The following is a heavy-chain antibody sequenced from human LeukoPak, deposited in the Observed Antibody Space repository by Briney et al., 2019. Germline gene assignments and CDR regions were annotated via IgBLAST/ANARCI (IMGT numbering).Heavy chain of an antibody. CDR2: IDPSDSYT. Sequence: GESLKISCKGSGSRFTSYWISWVRQMPGKGLGWMGRIDPSDSYTNYSPSFQGHVTISADKSISTAYLQWSSLKASDTAMYYCARHPNEDGWYFGDYWGQGTLVTVSS. V-gene: IGHV5-10-1*01. J-gene: IGHJ4*02. CDR1: GSRFTSYW. CDR3: ARHPNEDGWYFGDY. D-gene: IGHD6-19*01.